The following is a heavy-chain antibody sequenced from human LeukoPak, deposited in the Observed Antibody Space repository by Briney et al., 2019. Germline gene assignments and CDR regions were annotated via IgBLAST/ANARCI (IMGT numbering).Heavy chain of an antibody. V-gene: IGHV3-53*01. CDR1: GFTVNNRY. D-gene: IGHD3-22*01. J-gene: IGHJ3*02. CDR2: IYNDGRT. CDR3: ARGLFLSGYLDAFDI. Sequence: GGSLRLSCAASGFTVNNRYMTWVRQAPGKGLEWVSLIYNDGRTYYADSVKGRCTISRDNLKNVLYLQMNSLKVEDTALYYCARGLFLSGYLDAFDIWGQGTVVTVSS.